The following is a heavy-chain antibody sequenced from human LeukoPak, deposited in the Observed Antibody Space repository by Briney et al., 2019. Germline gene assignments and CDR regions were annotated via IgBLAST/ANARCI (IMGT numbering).Heavy chain of an antibody. Sequence: PSETLSLTCTVSGGSISSYYWSWIRQPPGKGLEWIGYIYYSGSTNYNPSLKSRVTISVDTSKNQFSLKLSSVTAADTAVYYCARVRGIAARSSFDYWGQGTLVPVSS. CDR3: ARVRGIAARSSFDY. CDR1: GGSISSYY. D-gene: IGHD6-6*01. J-gene: IGHJ4*02. CDR2: IYYSGST. V-gene: IGHV4-59*01.